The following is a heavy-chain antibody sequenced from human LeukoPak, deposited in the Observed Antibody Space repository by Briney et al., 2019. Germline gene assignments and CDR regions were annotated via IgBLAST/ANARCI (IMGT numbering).Heavy chain of an antibody. CDR3: ARGRPGIAVAGTIFGAFDI. Sequence: ASVKVSCKASGYTFTSYDINWVRQATGQGLEWMGWMNTNSGNTGYAQKFQGRVTMTRNTSISTAYMELSSLRSEDTAVYYCARGRPGIAVAGTIFGAFDIWGQGTMVTVSS. J-gene: IGHJ3*02. D-gene: IGHD6-13*01. V-gene: IGHV1-8*01. CDR1: GYTFTSYD. CDR2: MNTNSGNT.